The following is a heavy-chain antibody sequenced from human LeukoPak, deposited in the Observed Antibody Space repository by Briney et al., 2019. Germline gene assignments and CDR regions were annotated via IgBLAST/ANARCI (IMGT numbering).Heavy chain of an antibody. V-gene: IGHV3-7*01. CDR3: AREFLADSHSFTGFRYYFDY. D-gene: IGHD6-6*01. CDR2: IKQDGSEK. J-gene: IGHJ4*02. CDR1: GFTFSSYW. Sequence: GGSLRLSCAVSGFTFSSYWMSWVRQAPGKGLEWVANIKQDGSEKYYVDSVKGRLTISRDNPKNSLYLQLNSLRAEDTAVYYCAREFLADSHSFTGFRYYFDYWGQGTLVTVSS.